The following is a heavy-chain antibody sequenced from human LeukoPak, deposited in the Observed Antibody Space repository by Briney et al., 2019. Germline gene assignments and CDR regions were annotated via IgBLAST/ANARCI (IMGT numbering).Heavy chain of an antibody. Sequence: GGSLRLSCAASRFTFSTYWMSWVRQAPGKGLEWVANIKQDGSEKYYVDSVKGRFTISRDNAKNSLYLQMNSLRAEDTAVYYCVRVSSAGGGAFEIWGQGTMVTVSS. CDR3: VRVSSAGGGAFEI. CDR2: IKQDGSEK. CDR1: RFTFSTYW. J-gene: IGHJ3*02. V-gene: IGHV3-7*01. D-gene: IGHD6-13*01.